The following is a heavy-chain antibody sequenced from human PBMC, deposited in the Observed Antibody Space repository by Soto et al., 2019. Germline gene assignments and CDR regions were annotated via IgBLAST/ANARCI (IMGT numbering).Heavy chain of an antibody. CDR3: ARVLPARYYGMDV. CDR1: GGYFIGYY. J-gene: IGHJ6*02. V-gene: IGHV4-34*01. Sequence: SSETMSVTSAVDGGYFIGYYWSWIRQNPGKGLEWIGEINHSGSTNYNPSLKSRVTISVDTSKNQFSLKLSSVTAADTAVYYCARVLPARYYGMDVWGQGTTVTVSS. CDR2: INHSGST.